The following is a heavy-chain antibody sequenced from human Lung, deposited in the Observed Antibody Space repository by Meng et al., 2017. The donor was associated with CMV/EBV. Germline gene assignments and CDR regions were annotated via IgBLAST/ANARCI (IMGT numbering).Heavy chain of an antibody. CDR3: ARVEVGITSGDY. CDR2: INAYNGDT. D-gene: IGHD1-26*01. CDR1: GYTFTNYG. J-gene: IGHJ4*02. V-gene: IGHV1-18*01. Sequence: AQLVQSGGEGKKPGASVKVSCKASGYTFTNYGSTWVRQAPGQGLEWMGWINAYNGDTNYAQTLQGRVTMTTDTSTSTAYMELRSLRSDDTAVYYCARVEVGITSGDYWGQGTLVTVSS.